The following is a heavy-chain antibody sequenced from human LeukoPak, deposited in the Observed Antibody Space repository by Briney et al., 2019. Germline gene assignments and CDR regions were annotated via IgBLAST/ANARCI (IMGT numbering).Heavy chain of an antibody. CDR3: ARAQGDRYLLSHYYYYTDV. CDR1: GFTFSSYS. CDR2: ISSSSSYI. J-gene: IGHJ6*03. Sequence: GGSLRLSCAASGFTFSSYSMNWVRQAPGKGLEWVSSISSSSSYIYYADSVKGRFTISRDNAKNSLYLQMNSLRAEDTAVYYCARAQGDRYLLSHYYYYTDVWGKGTTVTISS. V-gene: IGHV3-21*01. D-gene: IGHD2/OR15-2a*01.